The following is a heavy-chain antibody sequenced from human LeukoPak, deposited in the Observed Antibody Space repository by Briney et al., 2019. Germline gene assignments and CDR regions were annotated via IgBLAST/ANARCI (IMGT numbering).Heavy chain of an antibody. Sequence: ASVKVSCKVSGYTLTELSVHWVRQAPGKGLEWMGGFDPEDGETIYAQKFQGRVTMTEDTSTDTAYMELSSLRSEDTAVYYCATILLWFGESRGAFDIWGQGTMVTVSS. CDR3: ATILLWFGESRGAFDI. J-gene: IGHJ3*02. V-gene: IGHV1-24*01. CDR1: GYTLTELS. CDR2: FDPEDGET. D-gene: IGHD3-10*01.